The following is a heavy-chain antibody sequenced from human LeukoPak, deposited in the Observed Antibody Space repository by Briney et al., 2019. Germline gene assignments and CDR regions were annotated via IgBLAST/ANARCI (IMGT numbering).Heavy chain of an antibody. CDR2: ISAYNGNT. Sequence: ASVKVSCKASGYTFTSYGISWVRQAPGQGLEWMGWISAYNGNTNYAPSIQDRVTMTTDTSTSTAYMELRSLRSDDTAVYYCGRALLGGSDIYTPFSYWGQGTLVTVSS. J-gene: IGHJ4*02. V-gene: IGHV1-18*01. D-gene: IGHD3-10*01. CDR3: GRALLGGSDIYTPFSY. CDR1: GYTFTSYG.